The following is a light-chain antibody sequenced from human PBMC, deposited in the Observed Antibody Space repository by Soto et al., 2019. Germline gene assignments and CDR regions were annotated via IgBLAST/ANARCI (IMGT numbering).Light chain of an antibody. J-gene: IGKJ1*01. CDR1: QSVGNF. CDR3: QQFHYWWT. V-gene: IGKV3-15*01. Sequence: EVVLTQSPAILSLSPGERATLSCRASQSVGNFLTWYQQKPGQVPRLLIYDASTRATGIPARFSGSGSGTEFTLTISSLQSEDFAFYYCQQFHYWWTFGQGTKVDIK. CDR2: DAS.